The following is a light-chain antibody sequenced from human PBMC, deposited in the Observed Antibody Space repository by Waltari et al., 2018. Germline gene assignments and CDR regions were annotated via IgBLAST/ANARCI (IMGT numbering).Light chain of an antibody. CDR2: GNN. Sequence: QSVLTQPPSVSGAPGQRVTISCPGSSPNTGAGFDVHWYQQLPGTAPKLLIFGNNNRPSVVPDRFAGSKSGTSASLAITGLQAEDEADYYCQSYDSSLFVVFGGGTKLTVL. CDR1: SPNTGAGFD. J-gene: IGLJ2*01. CDR3: QSYDSSLFVV. V-gene: IGLV1-40*01.